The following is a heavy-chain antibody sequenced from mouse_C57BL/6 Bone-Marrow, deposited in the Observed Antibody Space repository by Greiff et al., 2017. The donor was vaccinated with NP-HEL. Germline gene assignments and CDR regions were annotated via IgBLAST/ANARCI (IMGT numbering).Heavy chain of an antibody. CDR1: GFTFTDYY. J-gene: IGHJ2*01. CDR2: IRNKANGYTT. V-gene: IGHV7-3*01. Sequence: EVKVVESGGGLVQPGSSLSLSCAASGFTFTDYYMSWVRQPPGKALEWLGFIRNKANGYTTEYSASVKGRFTISRDNSQSILYLQMNALRAEDSATYYCARYRTGTFDYWGQGTTLTVSS. CDR3: ARYRTGTFDY.